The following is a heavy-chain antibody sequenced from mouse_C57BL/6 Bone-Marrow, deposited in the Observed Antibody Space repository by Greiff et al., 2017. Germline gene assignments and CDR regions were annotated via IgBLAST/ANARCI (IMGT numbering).Heavy chain of an antibody. CDR3: AREDYYGSMFAY. CDR1: GFTFSSYG. J-gene: IGHJ3*01. CDR2: ISSGGSYT. Sequence: EVQLQESGGDLVKPGGSLKLSCAASGFTFSSYGMSWVRQTPDKRLEWVATISSGGSYTYYPDSVKGRFTISRDNAKKTLYLQMSSLKSEDTAMYYCAREDYYGSMFAYWGQGTLVTVSA. D-gene: IGHD1-1*01. V-gene: IGHV5-6*01.